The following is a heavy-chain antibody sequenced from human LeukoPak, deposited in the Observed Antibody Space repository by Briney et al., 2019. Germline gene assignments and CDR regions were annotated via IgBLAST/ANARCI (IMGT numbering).Heavy chain of an antibody. D-gene: IGHD3-16*01. CDR3: ARGSGFTYAFTGRERTKSRLDY. V-gene: IGHV3-30*02. CDR1: GFTFSSYG. Sequence: GGSLRLSCAASGFTFSSYGMHWVRQAPGKGLEWVAFIRYDGSNKYYADPVKGRFSISRDSSKNTLYLQMNSLRAEDTAVYYCARGSGFTYAFTGRERTKSRLDYWGQGTLVTVSS. CDR2: IRYDGSNK. J-gene: IGHJ4*02.